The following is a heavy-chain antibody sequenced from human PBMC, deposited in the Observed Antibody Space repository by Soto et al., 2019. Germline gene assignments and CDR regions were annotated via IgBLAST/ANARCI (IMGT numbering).Heavy chain of an antibody. CDR2: VYYTGDT. CDR3: VRQGIDYLHGLVDV. V-gene: IGHV4-59*08. D-gene: IGHD4-17*01. CDR1: SGPDRSHN. J-gene: IGHJ6*02. Sequence: QVQLQQSGPRLVKPSETLSLTCTVSSGPDRSHNWGWIRQPPGRGLEWIGYVYYTGDTAYNPSPRVRVTISADTSTSDISFTLNSVTAADTAVYYCVRQGIDYLHGLVDVWGQGTTVSVSS.